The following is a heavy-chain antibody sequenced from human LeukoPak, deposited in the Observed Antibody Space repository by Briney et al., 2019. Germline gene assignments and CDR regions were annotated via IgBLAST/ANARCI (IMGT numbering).Heavy chain of an antibody. D-gene: IGHD3-3*01. CDR2: MNPNSGNT. CDR1: GYTFTSYD. CDR3: AREVTYYDFWSGYYKSRFDY. Sequence: ASVKVSCKASGYTFTSYDINWVRQATGQGLEWMGWMNPNSGNTGYAQKFQGRVTMTRNTSISTAYMELSSLRSEDTAVYYCAREVTYYDFWSGYYKSRFDYWGQGTLVTVSP. J-gene: IGHJ4*02. V-gene: IGHV1-8*01.